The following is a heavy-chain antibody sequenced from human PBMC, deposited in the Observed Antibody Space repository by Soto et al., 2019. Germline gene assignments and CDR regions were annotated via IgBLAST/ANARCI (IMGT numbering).Heavy chain of an antibody. J-gene: IGHJ4*02. CDR1: GFIFSNNG. CDR2: MSYDGSDT. CDR3: TIVRVADSALDH. V-gene: IGHV3-30*02. D-gene: IGHD3-10*02. Sequence: VGSLRLSCVGSGFIFSNNGMHWVRQTPGKGLEWVAFMSYDGSDTFYADSVKGRFTISRDNSKNTLFLHMSNLRADDTAMYYCTIVRVADSALDHWGQGTLVTVSS.